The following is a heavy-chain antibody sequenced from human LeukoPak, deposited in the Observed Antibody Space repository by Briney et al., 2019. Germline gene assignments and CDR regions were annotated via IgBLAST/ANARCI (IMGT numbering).Heavy chain of an antibody. CDR1: DFAFYGYS. V-gene: IGHV3-21*06. Sequence: GGSLRLSCAASDFAFYGYSMHWVRQAPGKGLEWISSISSNSGCIYYADSVKGRFTISRDNAKNSLYLQVTGLRVEDTALYYCAREIVSSGCLDYWGQGSLVTVSS. CDR2: ISSNSGCI. CDR3: AREIVSSGCLDY. J-gene: IGHJ4*02. D-gene: IGHD6-19*01.